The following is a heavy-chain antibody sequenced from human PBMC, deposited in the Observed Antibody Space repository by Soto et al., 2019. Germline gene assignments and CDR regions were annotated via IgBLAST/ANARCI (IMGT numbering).Heavy chain of an antibody. V-gene: IGHV2-5*02. J-gene: IGHJ4*02. CDR1: GFSLSTSGVG. CDR2: IYWDDDK. CDR3: ARDILTGYPRVGVDY. D-gene: IGHD3-9*01. Sequence: QITLKVSGPTLVKPTQTLTLTCTFSGFSLSTSGVGVGWIRQPPGKALEWLALIYWDDDKRYSPSLKSRLTITKDTSKNQVVLTMTNMDPVDTATYYCARDILTGYPRVGVDYWGQGSLVTVSS.